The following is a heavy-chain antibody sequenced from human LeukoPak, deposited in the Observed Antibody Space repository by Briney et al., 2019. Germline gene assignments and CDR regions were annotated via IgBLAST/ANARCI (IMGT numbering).Heavy chain of an antibody. J-gene: IGHJ6*02. CDR3: ARRFPGSTNFYGMDV. CDR1: GFTFSSYS. Sequence: GGSLRLSCAASGFTFSSYSMNWVRQAPGKGLEWVSYISSSSSTIYYADSVKGRFTISRDNAKNSLYLQMNSLRAEDTAVYYCARRFPGSTNFYGMDVWGQGTTVTVSS. CDR2: ISSSSSTI. V-gene: IGHV3-48*04. D-gene: IGHD2-2*01.